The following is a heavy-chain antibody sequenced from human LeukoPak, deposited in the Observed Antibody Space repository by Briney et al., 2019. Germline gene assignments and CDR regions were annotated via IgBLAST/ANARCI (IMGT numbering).Heavy chain of an antibody. CDR1: GFTFYSYA. D-gene: IGHD3-10*01. CDR2: IRGSGAST. CDR3: ARWKFGESDSPFFYFYFGMDV. Sequence: GGSLRLSCTASGFTFYSYAMSWVRQAPGKGLEWVSAIRGSGASTYYADPVKGRFTITRDNSKNMLFLQMNSLTAEDTAVYFCARWKFGESDSPFFYFYFGMDVWGQGTTVTVSS. J-gene: IGHJ6*02. V-gene: IGHV3-23*01.